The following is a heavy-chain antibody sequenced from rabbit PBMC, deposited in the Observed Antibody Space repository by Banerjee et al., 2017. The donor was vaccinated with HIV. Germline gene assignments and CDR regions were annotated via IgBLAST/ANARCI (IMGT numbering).Heavy chain of an antibody. CDR1: GFSFSSNP. V-gene: IGHV1S45*01. J-gene: IGHJ4*01. CDR2: IYAGTAGTT. Sequence: QEQLEESGGGLVQPEGSLTLTCTASGFSFSSNPMCWVRQAPGKGLEWIACIYAGTAGTTYYASWAKGRFTISKTSSTTVTLQMTSLTAADTAIYFCARYAAGSGYPLWGPGTLVTVS. D-gene: IGHD8-1*01. CDR3: ARYAAGSGYPL.